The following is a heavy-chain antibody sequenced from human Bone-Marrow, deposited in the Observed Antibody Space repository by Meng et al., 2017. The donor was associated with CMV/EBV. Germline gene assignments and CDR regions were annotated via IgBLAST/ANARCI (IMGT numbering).Heavy chain of an antibody. CDR1: GYSISSGYY. Sequence: GSLRLSCTVSGYSISSGYYWGWIRQPPGKGLEWIGSIYHSGSTYYNPSLKSRVTISVDTSKNQFSLKLSSVTAADTAVYYCARDGGYCSSTSCYDNDAFDIWGQGTMVTVSS. V-gene: IGHV4-38-2*02. J-gene: IGHJ3*02. D-gene: IGHD2-2*01. CDR2: IYHSGST. CDR3: ARDGGYCSSTSCYDNDAFDI.